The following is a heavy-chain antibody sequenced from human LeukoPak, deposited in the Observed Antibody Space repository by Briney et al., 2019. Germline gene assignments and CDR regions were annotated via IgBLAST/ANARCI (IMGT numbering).Heavy chain of an antibody. CDR3: ARLVRYCSSDSCYPFDY. J-gene: IGHJ4*02. D-gene: IGHD2-2*01. CDR2: MYYSGGT. CDR1: GGSISSYF. Sequence: SETLSLTCSVSGGSISSYFWSWIRQPPGKGLEWIGSMYYSGGTYYNPSLKSRVTISIDTSKNQFSLKLNSVTAADTAVYYCARLVRYCSSDSCYPFDYWGQGTLVTVSS. V-gene: IGHV4-39*01.